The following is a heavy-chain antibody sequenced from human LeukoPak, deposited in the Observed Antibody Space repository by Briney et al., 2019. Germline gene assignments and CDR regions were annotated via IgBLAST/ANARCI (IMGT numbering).Heavy chain of an antibody. CDR2: IYYSGST. D-gene: IGHD3-10*01. Sequence: SETLSLTCTVSGGSISPYYWSWIRQPPGKGLEWIGYIYYSGSTSYNPSLKSRVTISVDTSRNQFSLKLSSVTAADTAVYDCARGYGSGSRLDNWGQGTLVTVSS. CDR3: ARGYGSGSRLDN. V-gene: IGHV4-59*01. CDR1: GGSISPYY. J-gene: IGHJ4*02.